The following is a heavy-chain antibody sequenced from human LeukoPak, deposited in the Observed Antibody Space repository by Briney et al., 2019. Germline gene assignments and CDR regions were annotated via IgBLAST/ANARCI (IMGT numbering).Heavy chain of an antibody. J-gene: IGHJ4*02. CDR1: GGSISSGSYY. CDR3: ARDLSAPLKYYYDSSGSYYFDY. Sequence: SETLSLTCTVSGGSISSGSYYWRWIRQPAGKGLEWIGRIYTSGSTNYNPSRKSRVTISVDMSKNQFSLKLSSVTAADTAVYYCARDLSAPLKYYYDSSGSYYFDYWGQGTLVTVSS. D-gene: IGHD3-22*01. CDR2: IYTSGST. V-gene: IGHV4-61*02.